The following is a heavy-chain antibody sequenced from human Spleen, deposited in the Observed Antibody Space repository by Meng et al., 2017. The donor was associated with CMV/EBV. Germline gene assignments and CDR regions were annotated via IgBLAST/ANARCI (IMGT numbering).Heavy chain of an antibody. D-gene: IGHD2-2*01. J-gene: IGHJ4*02. V-gene: IGHV3-48*03. CDR3: ALISTYPPIDY. CDR1: GFPLDGYA. CDR2: IRSSGSSK. Sequence: GESLKISCAVSGFPLDGYAMTWVRQAPGKGLEWISYIRSSGSSKSYADSVKGRFTISRDNAQNSLYLQLNSLRADDTAVYYCALISTYPPIDYWGQGILVTVSS.